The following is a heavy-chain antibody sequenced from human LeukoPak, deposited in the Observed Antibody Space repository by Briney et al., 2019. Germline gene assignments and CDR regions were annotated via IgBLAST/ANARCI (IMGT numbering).Heavy chain of an antibody. CDR2: VYYSGTT. D-gene: IGHD2-21*02. Sequence: SETLSLTCSVSGGSIHTYYWTWIRQPPGKGLEWIGSVYYSGTTYYNPSLKSRLTISVDTSKNQFSLKLNSVTAADTAVYFCARDCGGDSYLGAFDIWGQGTVVTVSS. CDR1: GGSIHTYY. V-gene: IGHV4-59*13. CDR3: ARDCGGDSYLGAFDI. J-gene: IGHJ3*02.